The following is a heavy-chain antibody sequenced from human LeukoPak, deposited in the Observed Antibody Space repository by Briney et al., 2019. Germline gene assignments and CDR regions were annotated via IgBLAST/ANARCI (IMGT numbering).Heavy chain of an antibody. J-gene: IGHJ4*02. D-gene: IGHD3-16*01. Sequence: PGGSLRLSCAASGFTFSSYGMHWVRQAPGKGLEWVAVISYDGSNKYYADSVKGRFTISRDNSKNTLYLQMNSLRAEDTAVYYCAKAHGGTLYYFDYWGQGTLVTVSS. CDR2: ISYDGSNK. CDR3: AKAHGGTLYYFDY. CDR1: GFTFSSYG. V-gene: IGHV3-30*18.